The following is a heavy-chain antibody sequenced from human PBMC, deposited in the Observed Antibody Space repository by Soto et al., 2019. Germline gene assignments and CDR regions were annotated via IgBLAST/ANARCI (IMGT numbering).Heavy chain of an antibody. CDR2: ISYDEINK. D-gene: IGHD2-21*02. J-gene: IGHJ1*01. CDR1: GFTFSSYG. Sequence: QVQLVESGGGVVQPGGSLRLSCAASGFTFSSYGMHWVRQAPGKGLEWVAVISYDEINKYYADSVKGRFTISRDNSKNTWYLQMNSLGPEDTALYYCAKGVVVTATYFHHWGQGTLVTVSS. V-gene: IGHV3-30*18. CDR3: AKGVVVTATYFHH.